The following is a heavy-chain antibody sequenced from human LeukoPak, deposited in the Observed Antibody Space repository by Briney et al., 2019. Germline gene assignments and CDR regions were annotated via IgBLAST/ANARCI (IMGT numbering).Heavy chain of an antibody. Sequence: GGSLRLSSAAAGFTFTSYAMSWVRQAPGKGLDWVSGISGSGGSTYYADSVKGRFTISRDNSKNTLYLQMNSLRAEDTAVYYCAKEAYGSGSYYPNWFDPWGQGTLVTVSS. V-gene: IGHV3-23*01. J-gene: IGHJ5*02. CDR1: GFTFTSYA. CDR3: AKEAYGSGSYYPNWFDP. CDR2: ISGSGGST. D-gene: IGHD3-10*01.